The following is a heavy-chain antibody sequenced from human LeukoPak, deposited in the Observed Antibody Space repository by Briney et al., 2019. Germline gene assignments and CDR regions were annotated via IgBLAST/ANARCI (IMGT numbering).Heavy chain of an antibody. CDR1: GFTFSSYS. Sequence: EGSLRLSCAASGFTFSSYSMNWVRQAPGKGLEWVSSISSSSSYIFYADSVKGRFTISRDNAKNSLYLQMNSLRAEDTAVYYCARDPRIYCTNGICRDDYFDNWGQGTLVTVSS. D-gene: IGHD2-8*01. J-gene: IGHJ4*02. V-gene: IGHV3-21*01. CDR2: ISSSSSYI. CDR3: ARDPRIYCTNGICRDDYFDN.